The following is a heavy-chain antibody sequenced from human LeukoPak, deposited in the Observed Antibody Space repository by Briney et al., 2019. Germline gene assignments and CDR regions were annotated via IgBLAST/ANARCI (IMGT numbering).Heavy chain of an antibody. V-gene: IGHV3-30-3*01. D-gene: IGHD3-10*01. CDR2: ISYDGSNK. Sequence: GGSLRLSCAASGFTFSSYAMHWVRQAPGKGLEWVAVISYDGSNKYYADSVKGRFTISRDNSKNTLYLQMNSLRAEDTAVYYCAKDHGSYGNYYYYMDVWGKGTTVTVSS. J-gene: IGHJ6*03. CDR3: AKDHGSYGNYYYYMDV. CDR1: GFTFSSYA.